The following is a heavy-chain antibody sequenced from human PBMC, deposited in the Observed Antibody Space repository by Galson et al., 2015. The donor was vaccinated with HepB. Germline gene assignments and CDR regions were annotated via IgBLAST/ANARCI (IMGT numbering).Heavy chain of an antibody. D-gene: IGHD4-17*01. CDR2: ISAYNGNT. CDR1: GYTFTSYG. CDR3: ARDRTTVTTFGFDP. J-gene: IGHJ5*02. V-gene: IGHV1-18*01. Sequence: SVKVSCKASGYTFTSYGISWVRQAPGQGLEWMGWISAYNGNTNYAQKLQGRVTMTTDTSTSTAYMELRSLRSDDTAVYYCARDRTTVTTFGFDPWGQGTLVTVSS.